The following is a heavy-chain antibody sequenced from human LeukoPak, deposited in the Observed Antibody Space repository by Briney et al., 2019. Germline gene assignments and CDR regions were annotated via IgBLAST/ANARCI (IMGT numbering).Heavy chain of an antibody. Sequence: SETLSLTCSVSGGSITSGGFYRSWICHRPGQGLEWIGYIHNSGRTYYNPSLQSRAIISLDTSKSQFSLQLNSVTAADTAVYYCARVDGSGSKRWFDPWGQGAPVTVSS. CDR1: GGSITSGGFY. CDR2: IHNSGRT. CDR3: ARVDGSGSKRWFDP. J-gene: IGHJ5*02. D-gene: IGHD3-10*01. V-gene: IGHV4-31*03.